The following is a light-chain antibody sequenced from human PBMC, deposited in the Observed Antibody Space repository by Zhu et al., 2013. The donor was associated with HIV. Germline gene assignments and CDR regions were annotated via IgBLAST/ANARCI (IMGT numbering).Light chain of an antibody. V-gene: IGKV1-5*03. J-gene: IGKJ2*01. CDR3: QHSEEYT. CDR2: KAS. Sequence: DIQMTQSPSTLSASVGDRVTITCRASQSFSSWLAWYQQKPGKAPKLLIYKASILQSGVPPRFSGSASGTDFTLTISSLQPDDFATYYCQHSEEYTFGQGTKIDIK. CDR1: QSFSSW.